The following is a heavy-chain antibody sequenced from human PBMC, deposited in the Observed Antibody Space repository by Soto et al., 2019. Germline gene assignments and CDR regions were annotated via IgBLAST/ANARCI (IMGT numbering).Heavy chain of an antibody. CDR2: ISGSGGST. D-gene: IGHD4-17*01. J-gene: IGHJ3*02. CDR3: ATWRLREHAFDI. V-gene: IGHV3-23*01. Sequence: GGSLRLSCAASGFTFSSYAMSWVRQAPGKGLEWVSAISGSGGSTYYADSVKGRFTISKDTSRDTFYLQLNRLRPDDTAMYYCATWRLREHAFDIWGPGTMVTVSS. CDR1: GFTFSSYA.